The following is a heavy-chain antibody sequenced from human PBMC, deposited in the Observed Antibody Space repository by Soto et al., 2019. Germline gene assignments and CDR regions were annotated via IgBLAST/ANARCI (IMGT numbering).Heavy chain of an antibody. CDR2: IAYDGINK. J-gene: IGHJ6*02. CDR3: ARGDQYDILHRYYAMDV. CDR1: GFTFNKFD. Sequence: QVQLVESGGGVVQPGTSLRLSCVASGFTFNKFDMHWIRQTPDKSLQWVAFIAYDGINKYYTGSVKGRFSVSRDNSTNTVSLQMNNLGLEDTATYFCARGDQYDILHRYYAMDVWGPGTTVTISS. D-gene: IGHD1-26*01. V-gene: IGHV3-30-3*01.